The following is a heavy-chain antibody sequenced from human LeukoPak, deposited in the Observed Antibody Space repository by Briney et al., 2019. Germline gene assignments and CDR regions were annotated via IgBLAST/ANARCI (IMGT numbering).Heavy chain of an antibody. D-gene: IGHD3-16*01. Sequence: SSETLSLTCTVSGGSISSYYWSFIRQPAGKGLEWIGRIHTSGTTYYNPSLKSRVTLSVDTSKNQFSLRLTSVTAADTAVYYCARGDYYNGGGRNWFDPWGQGTLVTVSS. CDR1: GGSISSYY. CDR3: ARGDYYNGGGRNWFDP. V-gene: IGHV4-4*07. CDR2: IHTSGTT. J-gene: IGHJ5*02.